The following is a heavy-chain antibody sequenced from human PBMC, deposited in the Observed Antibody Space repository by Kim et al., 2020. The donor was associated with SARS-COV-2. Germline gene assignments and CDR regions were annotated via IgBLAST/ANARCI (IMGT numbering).Heavy chain of an antibody. CDR3: ARDRYYYGSGSPGGFDP. V-gene: IGHV4-59*01. J-gene: IGHJ5*02. CDR2: TYYSGST. CDR1: GGSISSYY. Sequence: SETLSLTCTVSGGSISSYYWSWIRQPPGKGLEWIGYTYYSGSTNYNPSLKSGVTISGDTSKNQFSLKLSSVTAADTAVYYCARDRYYYGSGSPGGFDPWGQGTLVTVSS. D-gene: IGHD3-10*01.